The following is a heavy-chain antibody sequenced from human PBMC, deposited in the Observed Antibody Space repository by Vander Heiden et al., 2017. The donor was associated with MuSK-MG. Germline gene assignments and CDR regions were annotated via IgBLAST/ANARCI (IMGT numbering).Heavy chain of an antibody. CDR3: ARGVSHLGELTDYYYMDV. CDR1: GYPFTSDG. Sequence: QAQLVQSGAEVQKPGASVKVSCKASGYPFTSDGISWVRQAPGQGLEWMGWISAYNGNTSDAQKLQGRVTMTTDTSTSTAYMELRSLRSDDTAVYYCARGVSHLGELTDYYYMDVWGQGTTVTVSS. V-gene: IGHV1-18*01. J-gene: IGHJ6*03. CDR2: ISAYNGNT. D-gene: IGHD3-16*01.